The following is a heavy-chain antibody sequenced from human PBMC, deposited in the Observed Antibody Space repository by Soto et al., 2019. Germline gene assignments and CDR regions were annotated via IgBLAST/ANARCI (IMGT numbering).Heavy chain of an antibody. V-gene: IGHV4-34*01. CDR3: ARDKITGIFDY. CDR1: GGSFSGYY. Sequence: QVQLQQWGAGLLKPSETLSLTCAVYGGSFSGYYWTWIRQPPGTGLEGIGEINHSGSTNYHPSLKSRVTISVDTSKNQFSLKLTSVTAADTAVYYCARDKITGIFDYWGQGTLVTVSS. CDR2: INHSGST. J-gene: IGHJ4*02. D-gene: IGHD2-8*02.